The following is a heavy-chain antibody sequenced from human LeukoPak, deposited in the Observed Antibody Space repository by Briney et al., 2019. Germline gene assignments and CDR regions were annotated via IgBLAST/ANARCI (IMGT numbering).Heavy chain of an antibody. Sequence: SETLSLTCTVSGYSISSGYYWGWIRQPPGKGLEWIGSIYHSGSTYYNPSLKSRVTISVDTSKNQFSLKLSSVTAADTAVYYCARDSSGSWDWGQGTLVTVSS. CDR2: IYHSGST. CDR1: GYSISSGYY. V-gene: IGHV4-38-2*02. CDR3: ARDSSGSWD. J-gene: IGHJ4*02. D-gene: IGHD3-22*01.